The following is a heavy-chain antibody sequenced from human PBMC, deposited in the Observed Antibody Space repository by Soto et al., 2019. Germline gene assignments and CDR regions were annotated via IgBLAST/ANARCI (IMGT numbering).Heavy chain of an antibody. CDR3: ARGYYGSWDY. D-gene: IGHD3-10*01. Sequence: EVQLVESGGGLVQPGGSLRLSCAASGFTFSDRYMDWVRQAPGKGLEWVGRTRNKANSYTTEYAASVKGRFTISRDDSKNSLYLQMNSLKTEDTAVYYCARGYYGSWDYWGQGTLVTVSS. CDR2: TRNKANSYTT. V-gene: IGHV3-72*01. CDR1: GFTFSDRY. J-gene: IGHJ4*02.